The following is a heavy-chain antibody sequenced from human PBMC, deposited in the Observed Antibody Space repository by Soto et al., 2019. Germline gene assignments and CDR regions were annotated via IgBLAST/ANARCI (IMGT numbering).Heavy chain of an antibody. CDR1: GGSFSGYY. V-gene: IGHV4-34*01. D-gene: IGHD6-6*01. CDR3: ASRIAARRSHLDY. CDR2: INHSGST. Sequence: SETLSLTCAVYGGSFSGYYWSLIRQPPGKGLEWIGEINHSGSTNYNPSLKSRVTISVDTSKNQFSLKLSSVTAADTAVYYCASRIAARRSHLDYWGQGTLVTVSS. J-gene: IGHJ4*02.